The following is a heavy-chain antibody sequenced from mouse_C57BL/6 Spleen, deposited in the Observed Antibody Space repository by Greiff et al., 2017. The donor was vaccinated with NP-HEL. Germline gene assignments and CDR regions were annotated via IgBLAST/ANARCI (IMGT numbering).Heavy chain of an antibody. CDR1: GFTFTDYY. Sequence: EVQVVESGGGLVQPGGSLSLSCAASGFTFTDYYMSWVRQPPGKALEWLGFIRNKANGYTTEYSASVKGRFTISRDNSQSVLYLQMNALRAEDSATYYCARSYYDYDGFAYWGQGTLVTVSA. CDR3: ARSYYDYDGFAY. CDR2: IRNKANGYTT. V-gene: IGHV7-3*01. J-gene: IGHJ3*01. D-gene: IGHD2-4*01.